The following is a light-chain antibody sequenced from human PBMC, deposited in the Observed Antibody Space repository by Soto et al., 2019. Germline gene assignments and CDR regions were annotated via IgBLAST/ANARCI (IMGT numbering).Light chain of an antibody. Sequence: DILMTQSPSSLSASVGDRVTITCQTSQDISNYLNWYQQKPGKAPKLLIYDASNLETGVPSRFSGSGSGTEFTFTISSLQPEDFATYYCQQYDILPLFGQGTKVEIK. CDR3: QQYDILPL. V-gene: IGKV1-33*01. J-gene: IGKJ2*01. CDR2: DAS. CDR1: QDISNY.